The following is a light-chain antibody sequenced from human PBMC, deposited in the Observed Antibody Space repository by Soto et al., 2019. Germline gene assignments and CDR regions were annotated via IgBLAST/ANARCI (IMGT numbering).Light chain of an antibody. Sequence: QSVLTQPPSASGTPGQRVSISCSGSNSNIGSKYVYWYQQLPGTAPKLLMYRNNQRPSGVPDRFSGSKSGTSASLAISGLRSEDXADYYCAAWDNNLGGPAFGGGTKLTVL. CDR3: AAWDNNLGGPA. CDR1: NSNIGSKY. J-gene: IGLJ2*01. V-gene: IGLV1-47*01. CDR2: RNN.